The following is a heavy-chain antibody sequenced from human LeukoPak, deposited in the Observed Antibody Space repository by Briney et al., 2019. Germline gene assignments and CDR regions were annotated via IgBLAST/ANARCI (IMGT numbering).Heavy chain of an antibody. CDR2: ISDSGGST. CDR1: GFTFSSYS. J-gene: IGHJ4*02. Sequence: GGSLRLSCAASGFTFSSYSMNWVRQAPGKGLEWVSAISDSGGSTYYADSVKGRFTISRDNSKKTLYLQMNSLRAEDTAVYYCAKRVEYSSSSGGYFDYWGQGTLVTVSS. D-gene: IGHD6-6*01. V-gene: IGHV3-23*01. CDR3: AKRVEYSSSSGGYFDY.